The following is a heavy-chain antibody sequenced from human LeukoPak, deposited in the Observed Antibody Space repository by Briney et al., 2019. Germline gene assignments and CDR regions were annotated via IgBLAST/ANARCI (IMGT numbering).Heavy chain of an antibody. V-gene: IGHV4-34*01. D-gene: IGHD2/OR15-2a*01. CDR3: ARGAASLPTYWFDP. CDR1: GGSFSGYY. Sequence: PSDTLSLTCAVYGGSFSGYYWSWIRQPPGKGLEWIGEINHSGSTNYNPSLKSRVTISVDTSKNQFSLKLSSVTAADTAVYYCARGAASLPTYWFDPWGQGTLVTVSS. J-gene: IGHJ5*02. CDR2: INHSGST.